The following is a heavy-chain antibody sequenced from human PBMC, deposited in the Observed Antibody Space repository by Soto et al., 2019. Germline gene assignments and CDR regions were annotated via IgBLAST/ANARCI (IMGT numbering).Heavy chain of an antibody. CDR2: ISFDGSNK. Sequence: GGSLRLSCAASGFTFSAYGIHWVRQAPGKGLEWVAVISFDGSNKYYADSVKGRFTMTRDTSISTAYVELSRLRSDDTAVYYCARGLMHSDYWGQGTLVTVSS. D-gene: IGHD2-8*01. V-gene: IGHV3-30*03. CDR3: ARGLMHSDY. J-gene: IGHJ4*02. CDR1: GFTFSAYG.